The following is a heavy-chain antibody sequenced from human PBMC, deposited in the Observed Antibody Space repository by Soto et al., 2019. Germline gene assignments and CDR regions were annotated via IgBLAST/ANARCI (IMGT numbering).Heavy chain of an antibody. CDR2: SYYSGST. Sequence: QVQLQESGPGLVKPSETLSLTCTVSGGSISSYYWSWIRQPPGKGLEWIGYSYYSGSTNYNPSLKSRVTISVDTSKNQFSLKLSCVTAADTAVYYCARYHSSSSGALDIWGQGTMVTVSS. CDR1: GGSISSYY. D-gene: IGHD6-6*01. V-gene: IGHV4-59*01. CDR3: ARYHSSSSGALDI. J-gene: IGHJ3*02.